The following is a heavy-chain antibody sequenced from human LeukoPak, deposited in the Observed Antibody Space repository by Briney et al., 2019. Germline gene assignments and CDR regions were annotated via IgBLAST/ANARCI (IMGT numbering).Heavy chain of an antibody. D-gene: IGHD2-8*01. V-gene: IGHV3-74*01. CDR3: ATSPLIALD. CDR1: GFTVSSNY. Sequence: GGSLRLSCAASGFTVSSNYMSWVRQAPGKGLEWVSRINSDGTSTSYADSVKGRFTISRDNAKNTLYLQMNSLRAEDTAVYYCATSPLIALDWGQGTLVTVSS. CDR2: INSDGTST. J-gene: IGHJ4*02.